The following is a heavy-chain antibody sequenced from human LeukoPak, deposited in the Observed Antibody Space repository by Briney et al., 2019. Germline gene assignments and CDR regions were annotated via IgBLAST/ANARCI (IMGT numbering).Heavy chain of an antibody. Sequence: TGGSLRLSCAASGFTFDSYAMSWVRQAPGKGLEWVSAISGSGGSTYYADSVKGRFTISRDNSKNTLYLQMNSLRAEDTAVYYCAKDREYYDSSGYYGGVYWGQGTLVTVSS. CDR2: ISGSGGST. J-gene: IGHJ4*02. CDR3: AKDREYYDSSGYYGGVY. CDR1: GFTFDSYA. D-gene: IGHD3-22*01. V-gene: IGHV3-23*01.